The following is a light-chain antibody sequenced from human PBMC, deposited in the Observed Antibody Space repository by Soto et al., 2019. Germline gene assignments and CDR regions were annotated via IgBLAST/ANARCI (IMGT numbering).Light chain of an antibody. CDR2: EGS. Sequence: QSVLTQPAAVSGSPGQSITISCTGTSSDVGSYNLVSWYQQHPGKAPKLMIYEGSKRTSGVSNRFSGSKSGNTASLTISGLHAEDEADYYCCSYAGSSIFYVFGTGTKVTVL. V-gene: IGLV2-23*01. CDR3: CSYAGSSIFYV. J-gene: IGLJ1*01. CDR1: SSDVGSYNL.